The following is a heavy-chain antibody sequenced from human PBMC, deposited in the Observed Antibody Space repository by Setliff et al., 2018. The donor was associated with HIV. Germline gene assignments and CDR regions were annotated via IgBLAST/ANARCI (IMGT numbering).Heavy chain of an antibody. CDR2: ISSSSSYI. D-gene: IGHD3-22*01. CDR3: AKDRYYDSSGSPFDY. CDR1: GFTFSSYS. Sequence: GSLRLSCAASGFTFSSYSMNWVRQAPGKGLEWVSSISSSSSYIYYADSVKCRFTISRDNAKNSLYLQMNSLRAEDTAVYYCAKDRYYDSSGSPFDYWGQGTLVTVSS. J-gene: IGHJ4*02. V-gene: IGHV3-21*01.